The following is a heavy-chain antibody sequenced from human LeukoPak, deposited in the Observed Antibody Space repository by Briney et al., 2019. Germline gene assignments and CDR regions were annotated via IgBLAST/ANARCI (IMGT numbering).Heavy chain of an antibody. CDR1: GLTGSHNY. CDR2: IYHSGST. V-gene: IGHV4-4*02. J-gene: IGHJ6*02. Sequence: GSLRLSCAASGLTGSHNYVSWVRQPPGKGLEWIGEIYHSGSTNYNPSLKSRVTISVDKSKNQFSLKLSSVTAADTAVYYCARVLYSSGWDSDYYYGMDVWGQGTTVTVSS. CDR3: ARVLYSSGWDSDYYYGMDV. D-gene: IGHD6-19*01.